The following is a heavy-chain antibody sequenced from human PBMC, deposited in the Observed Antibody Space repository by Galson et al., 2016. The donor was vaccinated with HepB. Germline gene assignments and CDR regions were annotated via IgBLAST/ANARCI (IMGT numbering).Heavy chain of an antibody. CDR1: GGSFSGYS. Sequence: ETLSLTCNVYGGSFSGYSWTWIRQPPGKGLEWIGEVSHSGGTNCNPSLKSRVTISVDTSKNQFSLNISSVTAADTAVYYCARGMYAARGWFDPWSQGTLVAVSS. V-gene: IGHV4-34*01. CDR2: VSHSGGT. J-gene: IGHJ5*02. CDR3: ARGMYAARGWFDP. D-gene: IGHD6-6*01.